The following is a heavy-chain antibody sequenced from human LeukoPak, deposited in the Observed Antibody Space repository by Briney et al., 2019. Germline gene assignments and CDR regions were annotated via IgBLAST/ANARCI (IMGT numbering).Heavy chain of an antibody. CDR2: IWYDGSNK. D-gene: IGHD4-17*01. Sequence: VGSLRLSCAASGFTFSSYGMHWVRQAPGKGLEWVAVIWYDGSNKYYADSVKGRFTISRDNSKNTLYLQMNSLRAEDTAVYYCAKDWGIYGDSNFDYWGQGTLVTVSS. CDR1: GFTFSSYG. CDR3: AKDWGIYGDSNFDY. J-gene: IGHJ4*02. V-gene: IGHV3-33*06.